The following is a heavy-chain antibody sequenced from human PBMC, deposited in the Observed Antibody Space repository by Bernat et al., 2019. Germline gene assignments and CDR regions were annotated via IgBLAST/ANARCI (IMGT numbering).Heavy chain of an antibody. CDR2: IWYDGSNK. V-gene: IGHV3-33*01. D-gene: IGHD1-26*01. CDR3: ARATRVGWELTSYYYYGMDV. J-gene: IGHJ6*02. Sequence: QVQLVESGGGVVQPGRSLRLSCAASGFTFSSYGMHWVRQAPGKGLEWAAVIWYDGSNKYYADSVKGRFTISRDNSKNTLYLQMNSLRAEDTAVYYCARATRVGWELTSYYYYGMDVWGQGTTVTVSS. CDR1: GFTFSSYG.